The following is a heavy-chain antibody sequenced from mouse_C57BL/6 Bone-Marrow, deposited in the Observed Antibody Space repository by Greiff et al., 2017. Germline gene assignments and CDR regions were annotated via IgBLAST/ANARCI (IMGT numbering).Heavy chain of an antibody. J-gene: IGHJ2*01. CDR2: IYPGSGST. Sequence: QVQLQQSGPELVKPGASVKLSCKASGYTFTSYWITWVKQRPGQGLEWIGDIYPGSGSTNYNEKFKSKATLTVDTSSSTAYMQLSSLTSEDSAVYYCAKIYYGPFDYWGQGTTLTVSS. CDR1: GYTFTSYW. V-gene: IGHV1-55*01. CDR3: AKIYYGPFDY. D-gene: IGHD2-1*01.